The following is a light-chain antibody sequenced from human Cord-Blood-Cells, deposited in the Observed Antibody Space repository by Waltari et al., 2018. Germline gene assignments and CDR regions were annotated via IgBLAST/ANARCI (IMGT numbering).Light chain of an antibody. V-gene: IGLV2-14*01. J-gene: IGLJ3*02. CDR1: SSDVGGYNY. CDR2: EVS. Sequence: QSALTQPASVSGSPGQSITISCTATSSDVGGYNYVSWYQQHPGKAPKLRIYEVSNRPSGVSNRFSGSKSGNTASLTISGLQAEDEADYYCSSYTSSSTWVFGGGTKLTVL. CDR3: SSYTSSSTWV.